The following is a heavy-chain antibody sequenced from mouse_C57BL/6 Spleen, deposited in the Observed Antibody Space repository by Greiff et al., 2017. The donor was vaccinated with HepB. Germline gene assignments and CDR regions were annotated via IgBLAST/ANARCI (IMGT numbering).Heavy chain of an antibody. CDR3: ARDLLPYYGSSYWYFDV. CDR1: GFTFSDYY. CDR2: INYDGSST. Sequence: EVKLVESEGGLVQPGSSMKLSCTASGFTFSDYYMAWVRQVPEKGLEWVANINYDGSSTYYLDSLKSRFIISRDNAKNILYLQMSSLKSEDTATCYCARDLLPYYGSSYWYFDVWGTGTTVTVSS. J-gene: IGHJ1*03. V-gene: IGHV5-16*01. D-gene: IGHD1-1*01.